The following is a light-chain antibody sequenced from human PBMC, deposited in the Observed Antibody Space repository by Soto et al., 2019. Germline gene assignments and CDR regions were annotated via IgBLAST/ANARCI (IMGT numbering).Light chain of an antibody. CDR1: QGIRND. J-gene: IGKJ4*01. CDR3: LQEHNYPLS. V-gene: IGKV1-6*01. Sequence: AIQMTQSPSSLSASVGDRVTITCRASQGIRNDLGWYQQKSGKAPKLLIYAASSLQSGVPSRFSGSGSGTDFTLTISSLQHEDFATYYCLQEHNYPLSFGGGTKVEIK. CDR2: AAS.